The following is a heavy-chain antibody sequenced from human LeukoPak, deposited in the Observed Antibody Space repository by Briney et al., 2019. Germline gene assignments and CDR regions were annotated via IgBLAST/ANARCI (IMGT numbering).Heavy chain of an antibody. CDR1: GYTFTSYG. CDR2: IGAYNGNT. V-gene: IGHV1-18*01. D-gene: IGHD3-22*01. Sequence: ASVKVSCKASGYTFTSYGISWVRQAPGQGLEWMGWIGAYNGNTNYAQKLQGRVTMTTDTSTSTAYMELRSLRSDDTAVYYCARDQGNYYDSSGYYLRYWGQGTLVTVSS. J-gene: IGHJ4*02. CDR3: ARDQGNYYDSSGYYLRY.